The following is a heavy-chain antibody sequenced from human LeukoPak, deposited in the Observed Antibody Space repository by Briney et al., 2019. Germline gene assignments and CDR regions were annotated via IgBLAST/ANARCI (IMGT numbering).Heavy chain of an antibody. V-gene: IGHV4-59*12. CDR3: ARDERLLSFLK. J-gene: IGHJ4*02. Sequence: PSETLSLTCTVSGGSISSYYWSWIRQPPGKGLEWIGYIYYSGSTNYNPSLKSRVTISLDTSKNQFSLKLSSVTAADTAVYYCARDERLLSFLKWGQGTLVTVSS. D-gene: IGHD3-3*01. CDR2: IYYSGST. CDR1: GGSISSYY.